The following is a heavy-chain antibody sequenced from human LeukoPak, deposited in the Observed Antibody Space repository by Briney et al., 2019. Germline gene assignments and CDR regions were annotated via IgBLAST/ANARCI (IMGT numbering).Heavy chain of an antibody. CDR1: GGSFSGYY. CDR2: INHSGST. Sequence: SETLSLTCAVYGGSFSGYYWSWIRQPPGKGLEWIGEINHSGSTNYNPSLKSRVTISVDTSKNQFSLKLSSVTAADTAVYYCARGRIAEAGSRGNWFDPWGQGTLVTVSS. D-gene: IGHD6-13*01. V-gene: IGHV4-34*01. CDR3: ARGRIAEAGSRGNWFDP. J-gene: IGHJ5*02.